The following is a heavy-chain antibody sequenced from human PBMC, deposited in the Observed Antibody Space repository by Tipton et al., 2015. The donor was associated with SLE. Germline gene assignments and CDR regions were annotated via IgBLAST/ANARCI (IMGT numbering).Heavy chain of an antibody. CDR2: IYASGSTSGSA. D-gene: IGHD6-13*01. J-gene: IGHJ4*02. V-gene: IGHV4-61*02. Sequence: LRLSCTVSGGSISSGAHYWSWIRQSAGKGLEWIGRIYASGSTSGSANYNPSLKSRVTISVETSKNQFSLKLTSVTAADTAVYFCASVESSTWYGGYYFDYWGLGVLVTVSS. CDR3: ASVESSTWYGGYYFDY. CDR1: GGSISSGAHY.